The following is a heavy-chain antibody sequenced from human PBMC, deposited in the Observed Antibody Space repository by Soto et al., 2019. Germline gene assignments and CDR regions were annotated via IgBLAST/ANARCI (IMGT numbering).Heavy chain of an antibody. CDR2: IIPILGIA. D-gene: IGHD3-22*01. CDR1: GGTFSSYT. J-gene: IGHJ4*02. V-gene: IGHV1-69*02. CDR3: PYDSSGSEFDY. Sequence: QVQLVQSGAEVKKPGSSVKVSCKASGGTFSSYTISWVRQAPGQGLEWMGRIIPILGIANYAQKFQGRVTITADKSTSTAYMELSSLRSEDTAVYYCPYDSSGSEFDYWGQGTLVTVSS.